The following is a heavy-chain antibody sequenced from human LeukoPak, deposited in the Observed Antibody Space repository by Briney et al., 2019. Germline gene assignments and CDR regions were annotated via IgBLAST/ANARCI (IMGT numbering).Heavy chain of an antibody. CDR2: IGSSGGGI. CDR3: AIDPNWGTHS. Sequence: GGSLRLSCAASGFTFSTYTMYWVRHPPGKRLEWVSIIGSSGGGIHYADSVKGRFTISRDNSKNALYLQMDSLRVEDTAVYYCAIDPNWGTHSWGQGVLVTVSS. V-gene: IGHV3-23*01. CDR1: GFTFSTYT. J-gene: IGHJ4*02. D-gene: IGHD7-27*01.